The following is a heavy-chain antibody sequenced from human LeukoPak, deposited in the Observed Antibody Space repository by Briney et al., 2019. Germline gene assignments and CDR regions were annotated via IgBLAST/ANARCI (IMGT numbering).Heavy chain of an antibody. J-gene: IGHJ4*02. CDR3: ARESYDSSGYYFFY. Sequence: ASVKVSCKASGYTFTGYCMHWVRQAPGQGLEWMGWINPNSGGTNYAQKFQGRVTMTRDTSISTAYMELSRLRSDDTAVYYCARESYDSSGYYFFYWGQGTLVTVSS. CDR2: INPNSGGT. CDR1: GYTFTGYC. D-gene: IGHD3-22*01. V-gene: IGHV1-2*02.